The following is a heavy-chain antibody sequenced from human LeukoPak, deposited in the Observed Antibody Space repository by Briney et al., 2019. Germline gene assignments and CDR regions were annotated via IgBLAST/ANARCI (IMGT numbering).Heavy chain of an antibody. V-gene: IGHV4-30-4*01. CDR3: ARDRLELEAFDI. CDR2: IYYSGST. CDR1: GGSISSGDYY. D-gene: IGHD1-26*01. Sequence: SETLSLTCTVSGGSISSGDYYWSWIRQPPGKGLEWIGYIYYSGSTYYNPSLKSRVTISVDTSKNQFSLKLSSVTAADTAVYYCARDRLELEAFDIWGQGTMVTVSS. J-gene: IGHJ3*02.